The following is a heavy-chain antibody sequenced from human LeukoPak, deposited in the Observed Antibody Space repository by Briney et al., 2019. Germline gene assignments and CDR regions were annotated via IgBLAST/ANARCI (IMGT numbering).Heavy chain of an antibody. Sequence: GGSLRLSCAASGFTFSSYAMSWVRQAPGRGLEWVSAISGSGGSTYYADSVEGRFTISRDNSKNTLYLQMNSLRAEDTAVYCCAKDERYNWINGGFDYWGQGTLVTVSS. CDR1: GFTFSSYA. V-gene: IGHV3-23*01. D-gene: IGHD1-1*01. CDR2: ISGSGGST. J-gene: IGHJ4*02. CDR3: AKDERYNWINGGFDY.